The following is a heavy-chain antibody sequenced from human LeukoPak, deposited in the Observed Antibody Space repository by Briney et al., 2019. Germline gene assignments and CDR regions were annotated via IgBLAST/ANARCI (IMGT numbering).Heavy chain of an antibody. Sequence: GGSLRLSCAASGFTFSSYWMSWVRQAPGKGLGWVANIKQDGSEKYYVDSVKGRFTISRDNAKGSLYLQLSSLRAEDTALYYCARVVSWGWFDPWGQGTLVTVSS. J-gene: IGHJ5*02. CDR1: GFTFSSYW. CDR3: ARVVSWGWFDP. D-gene: IGHD5/OR15-5a*01. CDR2: IKQDGSEK. V-gene: IGHV3-7*01.